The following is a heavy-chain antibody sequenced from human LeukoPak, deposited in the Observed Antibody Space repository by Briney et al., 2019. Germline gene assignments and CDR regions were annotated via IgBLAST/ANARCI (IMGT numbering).Heavy chain of an antibody. J-gene: IGHJ4*02. Sequence: SETLSLTCPVSGGSISSSSYYWGWIRQPPGKGLEWIGSIYYSGSTYYNPSLKSRVTISVDTSKNQFSLKLSSVTAADTAVYYCARQVGATAGGDYWGQGTLVTVSS. CDR1: GGSISSSSYY. CDR2: IYYSGST. CDR3: ARQVGATAGGDY. V-gene: IGHV4-39*01. D-gene: IGHD1-26*01.